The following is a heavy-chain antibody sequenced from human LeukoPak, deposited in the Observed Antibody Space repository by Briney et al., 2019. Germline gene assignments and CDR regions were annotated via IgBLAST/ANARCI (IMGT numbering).Heavy chain of an antibody. D-gene: IGHD2-15*01. CDR1: GFAFNSYT. CDR2: IGPVSSNI. J-gene: IGHJ6*02. V-gene: IGHV3-21*01. CDR3: VRDVSRRMGMDV. Sequence: GGSLRLSCLGSGFAFNSYTMNWVRQAPGKGLEWVSTIGPVSSNILIADSLKGRFTISRDNPKNSLYLQMNSLRAEDTAVYYCVRDVSRRMGMDVWGQGTTVTVSS.